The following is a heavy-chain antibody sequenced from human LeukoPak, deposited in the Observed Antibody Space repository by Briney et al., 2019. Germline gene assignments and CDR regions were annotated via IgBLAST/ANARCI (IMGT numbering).Heavy chain of an antibody. Sequence: GGSLRLFCAVSGITLSNYGMTWVRQAPGKGLEWVAGISDTGGRTNYADSVKGRFTISRDNPKNTLYLQMNSLRAEDTAVYFCAKRGVVIRVILVGFHKEAYYFDSWGQGALVTVSS. CDR3: AKRGVVIRVILVGFHKEAYYFDS. D-gene: IGHD3-22*01. V-gene: IGHV3-23*01. J-gene: IGHJ4*02. CDR1: GITLSNYG. CDR2: ISDTGGRT.